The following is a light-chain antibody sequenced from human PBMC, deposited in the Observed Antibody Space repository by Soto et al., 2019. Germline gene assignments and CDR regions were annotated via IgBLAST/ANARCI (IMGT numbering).Light chain of an antibody. CDR2: EVT. Sequence: QSVLTQPASVSGSPGQSIAISCTGSSSDIGIYKYVSWYQQHPGKVPKLIIYEVTNRPSGVSNRFSGSKSGNTASLTISGLQAEDEADYYCSSYTTISTRVFGPGTKVTVL. V-gene: IGLV2-14*01. CDR3: SSYTTISTRV. J-gene: IGLJ1*01. CDR1: SSDIGIYKY.